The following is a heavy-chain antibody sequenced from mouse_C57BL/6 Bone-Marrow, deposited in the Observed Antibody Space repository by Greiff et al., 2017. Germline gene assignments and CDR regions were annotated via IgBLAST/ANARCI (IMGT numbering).Heavy chain of an antibody. CDR3: ERGYYEYERAMDY. Sequence: QVQLQQSGPELVKPGASVKISCKASGYAFSSSWMNWVKQRPGKGLEWIGRIYPGDGDTNYNGKFKGKATLTADKSSSTAYMQLSSLTSEDSAVYVCERGYYEYERAMDYWGQGTSVTVSS. J-gene: IGHJ4*01. V-gene: IGHV1-82*01. CDR2: IYPGDGDT. D-gene: IGHD2-4*01. CDR1: GYAFSSSW.